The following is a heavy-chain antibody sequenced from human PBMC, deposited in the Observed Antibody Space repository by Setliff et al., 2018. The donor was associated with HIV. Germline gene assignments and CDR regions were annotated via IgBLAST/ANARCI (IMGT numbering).Heavy chain of an antibody. Sequence: ASVKVSCKISGYTLTELSIHWVRQAPGKGLEWMANFDPEDGETFYAQKFQGRLTMTEDTSTDTAYMELSSLRSEDTAVYYCAALLVRGVIIIPPYNWFDPWGQGTLVTVSS. CDR3: AALLVRGVIIIPPYNWFDP. CDR1: GYTLTELS. J-gene: IGHJ5*02. CDR2: FDPEDGET. D-gene: IGHD3-10*01. V-gene: IGHV1-24*01.